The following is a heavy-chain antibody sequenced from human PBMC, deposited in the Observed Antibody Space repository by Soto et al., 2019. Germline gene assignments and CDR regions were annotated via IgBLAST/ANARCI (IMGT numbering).Heavy chain of an antibody. CDR2: ITDSGDNA. CDR3: AKGSAPYCSGASCYPFDH. D-gene: IGHD2-15*01. V-gene: IGHV3-23*01. CDR1: GFTFGTYA. Sequence: GGSLRLSCAASGFTFGTYAMTWVRQAPGRGLECLSVITDSGDNAHYADSVKGRFTISRDNSRNTLYLQMDSLRVEDTAVYYCAKGSAPYCSGASCYPFDHWGQGTLVTVSS. J-gene: IGHJ4*02.